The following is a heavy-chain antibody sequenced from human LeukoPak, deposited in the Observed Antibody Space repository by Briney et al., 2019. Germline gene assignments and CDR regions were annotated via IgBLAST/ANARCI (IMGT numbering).Heavy chain of an antibody. CDR2: ISYDGSNK. J-gene: IGHJ2*01. D-gene: IGHD3-10*01. V-gene: IGHV3-30-3*01. CDR1: GFTFSSYA. Sequence: PGGSLRLSCAASGFTFSSYAMHWVRQAPGKGLERVAVISYDGSNKYYADSVKGRFTISIDNSKNTLYLQMNSLRAEDTAVYYCARATPESLLWFGELSYFDLWGRGTLVTVSS. CDR3: ARATPESLLWFGELSYFDL.